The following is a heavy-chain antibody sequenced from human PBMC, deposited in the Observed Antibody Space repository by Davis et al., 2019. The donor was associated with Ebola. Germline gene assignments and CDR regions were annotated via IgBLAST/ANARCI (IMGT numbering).Heavy chain of an antibody. D-gene: IGHD3-3*01. CDR2: ISGSGGST. J-gene: IGHJ4*02. CDR3: AKSPVRVLEWLFHPTYYFDY. Sequence: GESLKISCAASGFTFSSYAMSWVRQAPGKGLEWVSAISGSGGSTYYADSVKGRFTISRDNSKNTLYLQMNSLRAEDTAVYYCAKSPVRVLEWLFHPTYYFDYWGQGTLVTVSS. CDR1: GFTFSSYA. V-gene: IGHV3-23*01.